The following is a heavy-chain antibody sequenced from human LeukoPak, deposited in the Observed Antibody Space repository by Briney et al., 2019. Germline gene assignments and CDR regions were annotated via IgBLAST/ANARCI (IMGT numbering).Heavy chain of an antibody. J-gene: IGHJ4*02. CDR1: GFTFSVYS. Sequence: GGSLRLSCAAPGFTFSVYSMNWVRQAPGKGLEWVSYIGSSGSTIYYADSVKGRFTISRDNAKNSLYLQMNSLRDEDTAVYYCARDGDSSGWYYFDYWGQGTLVTVSS. CDR2: IGSSGSTI. V-gene: IGHV3-48*02. D-gene: IGHD6-19*01. CDR3: ARDGDSSGWYYFDY.